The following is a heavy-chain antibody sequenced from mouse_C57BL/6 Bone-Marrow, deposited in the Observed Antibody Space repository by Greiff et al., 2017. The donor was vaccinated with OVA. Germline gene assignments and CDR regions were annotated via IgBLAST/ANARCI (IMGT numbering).Heavy chain of an antibody. V-gene: IGHV14-4*01. CDR3: TTSLREDAMDD. D-gene: IGHD1-1*01. J-gene: IGHJ4*01. Sequence: VQLQQSGAELVRPGASVKLSCTASGFNIKDDYMHWVKQRPEQGLEWIGWIDPENGDTEYASKFQGKATITADTSSNTAYLQLSSLTSEDTAVYYCTTSLREDAMDDWGQGTSVTVSS. CDR1: GFNIKDDY. CDR2: IDPENGDT.